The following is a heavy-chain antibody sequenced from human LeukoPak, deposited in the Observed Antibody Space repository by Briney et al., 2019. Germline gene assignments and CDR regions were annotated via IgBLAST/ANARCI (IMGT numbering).Heavy chain of an antibody. CDR2: IYHSGST. J-gene: IGHJ4*02. Sequence: PSETLSLTCTVSGGSISSSSYYWGWIRQPPGKGLEWIGSIYHSGSTYYNPSLKSRATISVDTSKNQFSLKLSSVTAADTAVYYCAVSSGWYKIDYWGQGTLVTVSS. V-gene: IGHV4-39*07. D-gene: IGHD6-19*01. CDR1: GGSISSSSYY. CDR3: AVSSGWYKIDY.